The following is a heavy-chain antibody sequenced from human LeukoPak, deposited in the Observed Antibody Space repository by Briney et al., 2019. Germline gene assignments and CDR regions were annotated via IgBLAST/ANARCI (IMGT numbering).Heavy chain of an antibody. CDR1: GYTFTRYY. CDR2: INPNSGGT. D-gene: IGHD6-6*01. J-gene: IGHJ4*02. CDR3: ARDMSGGSSSNDY. Sequence: SSVTVSRKASGYTFTRYYMHWVRQAPGRGLEGMGWINPNSGGTNYAQKFQGRVTMTRDTSISTAYMELGRLRSDDTAVYYCARDMSGGSSSNDYWGQGTLVTVSS. V-gene: IGHV1-2*02.